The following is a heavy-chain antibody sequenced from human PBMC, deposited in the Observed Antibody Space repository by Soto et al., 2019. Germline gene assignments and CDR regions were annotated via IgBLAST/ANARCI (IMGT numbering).Heavy chain of an antibody. CDR2: ISYDGSNK. J-gene: IGHJ4*02. CDR1: GFTFSSYA. CDR3: AGIGTWVPFDY. Sequence: QVQLVESGGGVVQPGRSLRLSCAASGFTFSSYAMHWVRQAPGKGLEWVAVISYDGSNKYYADSVKGRFTISRDNSKNPLYLQMNSLRAEDTDVYYCAGIGTWVPFDYWGQGTLVTVSS. V-gene: IGHV3-30-3*01. D-gene: IGHD1-26*01.